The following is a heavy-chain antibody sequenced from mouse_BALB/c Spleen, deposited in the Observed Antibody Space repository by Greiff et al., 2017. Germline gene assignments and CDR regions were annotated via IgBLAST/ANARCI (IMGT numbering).Heavy chain of an antibody. D-gene: IGHD1-1*01. J-gene: IGHJ2*01. Sequence: EVQRVESGGGLVQPGGSRKLSCAASGFTFSSSGMHWVRQAPEKGLEWVAYISSGSSTIYYADTVKGRFTISRDNPKNTLFLQMTSLRSEDTAMYYCARRGGLYYGSSFDYWGQGTTLTVSS. CDR2: ISSGSSTI. CDR3: ARRGGLYYGSSFDY. V-gene: IGHV5-17*02. CDR1: GFTFSSSG.